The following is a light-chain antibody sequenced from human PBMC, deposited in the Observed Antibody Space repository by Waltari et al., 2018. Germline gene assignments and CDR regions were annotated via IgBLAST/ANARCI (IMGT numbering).Light chain of an antibody. CDR1: QSVSSY. Sequence: EIVLTQSPATLSLSPGERATLSCRASQSVSSYLAWYQQKPGQAPRPLIYDASNRATGTPARFSGSGSGTEFTLTISSLEPEDFAVYYCQQRSNWPFWYTFGQGTKLEIK. CDR3: QQRSNWPFWYT. V-gene: IGKV3-11*01. CDR2: DAS. J-gene: IGKJ2*01.